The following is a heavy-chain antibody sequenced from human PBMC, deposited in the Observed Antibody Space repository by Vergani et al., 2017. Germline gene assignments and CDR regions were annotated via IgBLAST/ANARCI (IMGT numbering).Heavy chain of an antibody. CDR2: INSDGSST. D-gene: IGHD5-12*01. V-gene: IGHV3-74*01. CDR1: GFTFSSYW. J-gene: IGHJ6*02. CDR3: AKANPRNSGYDYLYYYHAMDV. Sequence: EVQLVESGGGLVQPGGSLRLSCAASGFTFSSYWMHWVRQAPGKGLVWVSRINSDGSSTSYADSVKGRFTISRDNAKNTLYLQMNSLRAEDTAVYYCAKANPRNSGYDYLYYYHAMDVWGQGTTVTVSS.